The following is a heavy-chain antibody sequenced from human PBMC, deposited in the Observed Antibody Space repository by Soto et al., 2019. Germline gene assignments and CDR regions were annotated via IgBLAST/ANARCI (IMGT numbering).Heavy chain of an antibody. J-gene: IGHJ4*02. CDR1: WFTVSSNY. D-gene: IGHD5-12*01. V-gene: IGHV3-53*01. CDR2: IYSGGST. CDR3: ARDYRRDGYNSYYFDY. Sequence: GSLRLSCAASWFTVSSNYMSWVRQAPGKGLEWVSVIYSGGSTYYADSVKGRFTISRDNSKNTLYLQMNSLRAEDTAVYYCARDYRRDGYNSYYFDYWGQGTLVTVSS.